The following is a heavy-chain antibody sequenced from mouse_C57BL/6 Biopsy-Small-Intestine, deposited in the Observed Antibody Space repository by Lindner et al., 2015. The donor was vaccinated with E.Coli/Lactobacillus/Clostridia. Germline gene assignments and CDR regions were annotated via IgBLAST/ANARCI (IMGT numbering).Heavy chain of an antibody. CDR2: IWSDGST. V-gene: IGHV2-6*03. D-gene: IGHD4-1*01. Sequence: VQLQESGPGLVAPSQSLSITCTVSGFSLTSYGVHWVRQPPGKGLEWLVVIWSDGSTTYNSALKSRLSISKDNSKSQVFLKMNSLQTDDTAMYYCARLSNWEGYAMDYWGQGTSVTVST. CDR3: ARLSNWEGYAMDY. J-gene: IGHJ4*01. CDR1: GFSLTSYG.